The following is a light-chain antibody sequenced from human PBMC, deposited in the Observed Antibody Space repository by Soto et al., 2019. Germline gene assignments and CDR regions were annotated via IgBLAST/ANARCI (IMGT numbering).Light chain of an antibody. Sequence: QSALTQPASASGSPGQSITISCAGSSSDVGKYNLVSWYQQHPGKAPKLMIYATNKRPSGVSNRFSGSKSGNTASLTISGLQAEDEADYHCCSYAGSDTFTFGGGTKLTVL. V-gene: IGLV2-23*02. J-gene: IGLJ2*01. CDR3: CSYAGSDTFT. CDR1: SSDVGKYNL. CDR2: ATN.